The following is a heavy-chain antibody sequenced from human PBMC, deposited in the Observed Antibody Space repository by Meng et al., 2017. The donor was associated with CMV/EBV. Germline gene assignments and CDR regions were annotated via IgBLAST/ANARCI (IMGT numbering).Heavy chain of an antibody. CDR2: INHSGST. D-gene: IGHD1-26*01. Sequence: QVKLQQWGAGLLKPSETLSLTCAVYGGSFSGYYGSWIRQPPGKGLEWIGEINHSGSTNYNPSLKSRVTIPVDTSKNQFSLKLSSVTAADTAVYYCARGVGGWFDPWGQGTLVTVSS. CDR1: GGSFSGYY. CDR3: ARGVGGWFDP. V-gene: IGHV4-34*01. J-gene: IGHJ5*02.